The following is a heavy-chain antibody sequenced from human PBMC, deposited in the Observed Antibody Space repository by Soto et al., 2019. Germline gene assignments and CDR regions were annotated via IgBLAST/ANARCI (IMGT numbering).Heavy chain of an antibody. CDR1: GGSISSGGYY. CDR3: ARSSWEGTNDQAYCGGDCYFDY. Sequence: SETLSLTCTVSGGSISSGGYYWSWIRQHPGKGLEWIGYIYYSGSTYYNPSLKSRVTISVDTSKNQFSLKLSSVTAADTAVYYCARSSWEGTNDQAYCGGDCYFDYWGQGTLVTVSS. D-gene: IGHD2-21*02. V-gene: IGHV4-31*03. J-gene: IGHJ4*02. CDR2: IYYSGST.